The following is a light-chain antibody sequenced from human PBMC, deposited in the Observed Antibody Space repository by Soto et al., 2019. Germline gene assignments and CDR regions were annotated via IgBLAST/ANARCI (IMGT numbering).Light chain of an antibody. V-gene: IGLV2-8*01. J-gene: IGLJ1*01. Sequence: QSALTQPASVSGSLGQSITISCTGTSSDIGGYKYVSWYQQHPGKAPKPIIFEVSKRPSGVPDRFSGSKSGNTASLTVSGLQAEDEADYYCSSYAGSNNFVFGTGTKVTVL. CDR2: EVS. CDR3: SSYAGSNNFV. CDR1: SSDIGGYKY.